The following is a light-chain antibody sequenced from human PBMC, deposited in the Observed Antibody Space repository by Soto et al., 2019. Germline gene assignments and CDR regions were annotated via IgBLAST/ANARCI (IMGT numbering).Light chain of an antibody. CDR2: AAS. J-gene: IGKJ1*01. CDR1: QSISSY. CDR3: QQSYSTPQT. Sequence: DIQMTQSPSSLSASVEDSVTITCRASQSISSYLNWYQQKPGKAPKLLIYAASSLQSGVPSRFSGSGSGTDFTLTISSLQPEEFATYYCQQSYSTPQTFGQGTKVDIK. V-gene: IGKV1-39*01.